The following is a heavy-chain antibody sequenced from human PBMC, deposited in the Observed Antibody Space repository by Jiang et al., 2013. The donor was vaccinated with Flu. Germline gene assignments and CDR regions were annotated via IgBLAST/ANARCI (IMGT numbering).Heavy chain of an antibody. CDR3: ARSSLSVTYYGIDV. J-gene: IGHJ6*02. CDR2: IYNSGST. V-gene: IGHV4-59*08. CDR1: AGSISSYY. Sequence: PGLVKPSETLSLTCSVSAGSISSYYWNWIRQPPGKGLEWIGYIYNSGSTKYNATLKSRVTISVDTSKNQFSLKLNSVTAADTAVYYCARSSLSVTYYGIDVWGQGTTVTVSS. D-gene: IGHD2-21*02.